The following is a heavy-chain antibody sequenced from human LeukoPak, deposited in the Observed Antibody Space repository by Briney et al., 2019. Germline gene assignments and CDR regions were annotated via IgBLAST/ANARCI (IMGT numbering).Heavy chain of an antibody. Sequence: GGSLRLSCAASGFTFSSYGMHWVRQAPGKGLEWVAVISYDGSNKYYADSVQGRFTISRDNSKNTLYLQMNSLRAEDTAVYYCAKALGRDYYYGMDVWGQGTTVTVSS. CDR1: GFTFSSYG. D-gene: IGHD1-26*01. J-gene: IGHJ6*02. CDR2: ISYDGSNK. CDR3: AKALGRDYYYGMDV. V-gene: IGHV3-30*18.